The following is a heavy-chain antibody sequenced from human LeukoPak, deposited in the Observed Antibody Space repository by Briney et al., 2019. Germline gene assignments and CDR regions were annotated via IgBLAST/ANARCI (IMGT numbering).Heavy chain of an antibody. CDR3: VKGFGELLSRY. V-gene: IGHV3-64D*06. J-gene: IGHJ4*02. D-gene: IGHD3-10*01. CDR2: VSSNGGST. CDR1: GFTFSSYA. Sequence: PGGSLRFSCSASGFTFSSYAMHWVRQAPGKGLEYVSAVSSNGGSTYYADSVKGRFTISRDNSKNTLYLQMSSLRAEDTAVYYCVKGFGELLSRYWGQGTLVTVSS.